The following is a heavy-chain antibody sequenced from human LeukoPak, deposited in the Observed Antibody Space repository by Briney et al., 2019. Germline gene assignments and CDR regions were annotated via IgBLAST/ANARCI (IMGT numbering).Heavy chain of an antibody. CDR2: IYYSGST. J-gene: IGHJ6*02. CDR3: ARPLGFGELFSYYYGMDV. Sequence: PSETLSLTCTVSGGSISSSSYYWGWIHQPPGKGLEWIGSIYYSGSTYYNPSLKSRVTISVDTSKNQFSLKLSSVTAADTAVYYCARPLGFGELFSYYYGMDVWGQGTTVTVSS. D-gene: IGHD3-10*01. V-gene: IGHV4-39*01. CDR1: GGSISSSSYY.